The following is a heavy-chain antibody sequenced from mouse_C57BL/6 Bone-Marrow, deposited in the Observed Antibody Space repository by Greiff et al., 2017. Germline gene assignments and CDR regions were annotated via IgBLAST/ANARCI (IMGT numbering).Heavy chain of an antibody. CDR1: GFTFSSYG. J-gene: IGHJ4*01. CDR3: ARRENYCGKNAMDY. Sequence: EVQVVESGGDLVKPGGSLKLSCAASGFTFSSYGMSWVRQTPDKRLEWVATISSGGSYTYYPDSVKGRFTISRDNAKNTLYLQMSSLKAEDTAMYYSARRENYCGKNAMDYWGQGTSVTVSS. D-gene: IGHD1-1*01. CDR2: ISSGGSYT. V-gene: IGHV5-6*01.